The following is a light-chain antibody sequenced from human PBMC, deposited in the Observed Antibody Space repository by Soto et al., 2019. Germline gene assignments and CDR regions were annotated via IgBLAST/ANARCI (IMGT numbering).Light chain of an antibody. CDR1: NIGSKS. CDR3: QVWDSSSDHVI. Sequence: YDLTQPPSVSVAPGKTARITCGGNNIGSKSVHWYQQKPGQAPVLVIYYDSDRPSGIPERFSGSNSGNTATLTISRVEAGDEADYYCQVWDSSSDHVIFGGGTKLTV. J-gene: IGLJ2*01. CDR2: YDS. V-gene: IGLV3-21*04.